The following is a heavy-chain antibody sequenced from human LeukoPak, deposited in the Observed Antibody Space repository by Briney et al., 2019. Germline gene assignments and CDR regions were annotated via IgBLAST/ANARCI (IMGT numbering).Heavy chain of an antibody. V-gene: IGHV3-21*01. CDR3: ARELRTFDS. D-gene: IGHD3-16*01. CDR2: ISGRSSHV. J-gene: IGHJ4*02. Sequence: PGGSLRLSCSASGFSFSDYDMNWVRQAPGKGLEWVSAISGRSSHVYYGESVKGRFTISRDNAKNSLYLQLDSLGVEDTAVYYCARELRTFDSWGQGPLVTVSS. CDR1: GFSFSDYD.